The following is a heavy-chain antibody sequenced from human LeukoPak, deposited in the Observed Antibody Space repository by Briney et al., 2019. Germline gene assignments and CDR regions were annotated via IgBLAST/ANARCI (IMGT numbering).Heavy chain of an antibody. CDR3: ARNYLYYYYMDV. CDR1: GYTFTGYY. Sequence: ASVKVSCKASGYTFTGYYMHWVRQAPGQGLEWMGWINPNSGGTNYAQKFQGRVTMTRDTSISTAYMELSWLRSDDTAVYYCARNYLYYYYMDVWGKGTTVTVSS. D-gene: IGHD1-7*01. J-gene: IGHJ6*03. CDR2: INPNSGGT. V-gene: IGHV1-2*02.